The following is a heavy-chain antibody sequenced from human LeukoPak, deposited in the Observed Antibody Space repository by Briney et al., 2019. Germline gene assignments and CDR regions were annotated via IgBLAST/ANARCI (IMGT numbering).Heavy chain of an antibody. CDR1: GYTFTGHY. D-gene: IGHD6-19*01. J-gene: IGHJ4*02. Sequence: GASVKVSCKASGYTFTGHYMHWVRQAPGQGLEWMGWINPNSGGTNYAQKFQGRVTLTRDTSISTAYMELSRLRSDDTAVYYCARARSAVAGSVDYWGQGTLVTVSS. V-gene: IGHV1-2*02. CDR3: ARARSAVAGSVDY. CDR2: INPNSGGT.